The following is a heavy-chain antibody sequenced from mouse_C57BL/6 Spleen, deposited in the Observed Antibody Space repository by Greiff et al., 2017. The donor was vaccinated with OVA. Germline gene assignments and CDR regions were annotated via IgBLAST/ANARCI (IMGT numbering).Heavy chain of an antibody. CDR2: INPNNGGT. V-gene: IGHV1-22*01. CDR3: ASLDGKTYFDY. D-gene: IGHD1-1*01. Sequence: EVQLQESGPELVKPGASVKMSCKASGYTFTDYNMHWVKQSHGKSLEWIGYINPNNGGTSYNQKFKGKATLTVNKSSSTAYMELRSLTSEDSAVYYCASLDGKTYFDYWGQGTTLTVSS. J-gene: IGHJ2*01. CDR1: GYTFTDYN.